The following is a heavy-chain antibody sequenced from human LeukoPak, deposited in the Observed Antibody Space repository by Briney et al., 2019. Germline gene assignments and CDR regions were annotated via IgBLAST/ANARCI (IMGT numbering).Heavy chain of an antibody. CDR1: GGSISSSIYY. Sequence: SETLSLTCIVSGGSISSSIYYWGWIRQPPGKGLEWIGSIFYSGSTYYNPSLKSRVTISVDTSKNQLSLKLRSVTAADTAVYYCARTYYGDYAGDAFDIWGQGTMVTVSS. CDR2: IFYSGST. CDR3: ARTYYGDYAGDAFDI. J-gene: IGHJ3*02. V-gene: IGHV4-39*07. D-gene: IGHD4-17*01.